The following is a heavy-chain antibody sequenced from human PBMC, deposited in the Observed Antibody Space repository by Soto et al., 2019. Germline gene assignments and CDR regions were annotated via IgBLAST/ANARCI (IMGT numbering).Heavy chain of an antibody. Sequence: GSLLLACAVSGFTFSPYSMNWVRQAPGKGLEWISYISSGGDTIYYADSVRGRFTVSRDNTKNSLYLQMDSLRDEDTAVYYCARDRSTIYGVVTPIDYWGQGTLVTVYS. CDR2: ISSGGDTI. J-gene: IGHJ4*02. CDR1: GFTFSPYS. V-gene: IGHV3-48*02. D-gene: IGHD3-3*01. CDR3: ARDRSTIYGVVTPIDY.